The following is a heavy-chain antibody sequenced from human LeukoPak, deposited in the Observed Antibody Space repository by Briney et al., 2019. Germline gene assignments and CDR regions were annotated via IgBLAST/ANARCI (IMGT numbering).Heavy chain of an antibody. V-gene: IGHV4-4*02. D-gene: IGHD1-14*01. CDR2: THRSGST. Sequence: SETLSLTSTVSPDSTTSNFWSWVRQLPGKVLEWIGETHRSGSTNYNPSLQSRVTISIDRSKNQIALELSSVTAADTAVYYCAREIVGGFNPGAYWGQGTLVTVSS. CDR3: AREIVGGFNPGAY. CDR1: PDSTTSNF. J-gene: IGHJ4*02.